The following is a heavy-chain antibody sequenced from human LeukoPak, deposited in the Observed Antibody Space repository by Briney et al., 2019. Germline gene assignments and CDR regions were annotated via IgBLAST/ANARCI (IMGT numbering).Heavy chain of an antibody. CDR3: ARYSTSFGAFDI. D-gene: IGHD6-6*01. J-gene: IGHJ3*02. CDR1: GFTFSDYW. V-gene: IGHV3-7*05. CDR2: IKQDGSEK. Sequence: GGSLRLSCAASGFTFSDYWMTWVRQAPGKGLEWVANIKQDGSEKYYVDSVKGRFTISRDNAKNSLYLQMNSLRAEDTAVYYCARYSTSFGAFDIWGQGTMVTVSS.